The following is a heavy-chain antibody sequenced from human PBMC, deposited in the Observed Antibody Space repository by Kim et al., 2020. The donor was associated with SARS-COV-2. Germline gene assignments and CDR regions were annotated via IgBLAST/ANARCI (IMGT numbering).Heavy chain of an antibody. Sequence: SGPTLVKPTQTLTLTCTFSGFSLSTSGVGVGWIRQPPGKALEWLALIYWDDDKRYSPSLKSRLTITKDTSKNQVVLIMTNMDPVDTATYYCAQVGGSSSWYTNGMDVWGQGTTVTVSS. V-gene: IGHV2-5*02. J-gene: IGHJ6*02. CDR3: AQVGGSSSWYTNGMDV. D-gene: IGHD6-13*01. CDR2: IYWDDDK. CDR1: GFSLSTSGVG.